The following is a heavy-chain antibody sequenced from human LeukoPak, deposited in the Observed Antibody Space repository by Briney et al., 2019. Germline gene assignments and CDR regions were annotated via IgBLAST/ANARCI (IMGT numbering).Heavy chain of an antibody. Sequence: GESLKISCKGSGYSSTSYWIGWVRQMPGKGLEWMGIIYPGDSDTRYSPSFQGQVTISADKSISTAYLQWISLKASDTAVYYCARRSSGSGTSYDYWGQGTLVTVSS. CDR1: GYSSTSYW. CDR3: ARRSSGSGTSYDY. CDR2: IYPGDSDT. D-gene: IGHD3-10*01. V-gene: IGHV5-51*01. J-gene: IGHJ4*02.